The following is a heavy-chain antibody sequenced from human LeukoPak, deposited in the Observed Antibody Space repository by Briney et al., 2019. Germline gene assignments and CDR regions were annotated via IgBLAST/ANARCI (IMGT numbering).Heavy chain of an antibody. D-gene: IGHD2-2*01. CDR2: IYYSGST. V-gene: IGHV4-59*08. Sequence: SETLSLTCTVSGGSISSDHWNWIRQPPGKGLEWIGCIYYSGSTYYNPSLKSRVTISVDMSKSQFSLRLTSVTAADTAVYYCARISIAVVPAYFDYWGQGTLVTVSS. J-gene: IGHJ4*02. CDR3: ARISIAVVPAYFDY. CDR1: GGSISSDH.